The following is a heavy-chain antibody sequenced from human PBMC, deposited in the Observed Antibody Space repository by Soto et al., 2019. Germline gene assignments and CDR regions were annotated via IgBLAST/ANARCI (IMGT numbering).Heavy chain of an antibody. CDR3: TKGRAVARQELDY. D-gene: IGHD2-15*01. CDR1: GFTFSNFG. Sequence: QVQLVESGGGEVQPGRSLRLSCAASGFTFSNFGMHWGRQAPGKGLEWVAAISAAGSDKYFSDSVKGRFTISRDNSKNTLFLQMNSLRVEDTAVYYCTKGRAVARQELDYWGQGTPVTVSS. J-gene: IGHJ4*02. CDR2: ISAAGSDK. V-gene: IGHV3-30*18.